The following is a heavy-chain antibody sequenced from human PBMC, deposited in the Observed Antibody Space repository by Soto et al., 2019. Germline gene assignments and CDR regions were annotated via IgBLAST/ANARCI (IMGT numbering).Heavy chain of an antibody. CDR3: ARAYGGYADY. V-gene: IGHV4-59*01. CDR1: GGSISSYY. J-gene: IGHJ4*02. CDR2: IYYSGST. Sequence: QVQLQESGPGLVKPSETLSLTCTVSGGSISSYYWSWIRQPPGKGLEWIGYIYYSGSTNYNPSLKRRATISVDTAKNQFSLKLSSVPAADTAVYYCARAYGGYADYWGQGALVTVSS. D-gene: IGHD5-12*01.